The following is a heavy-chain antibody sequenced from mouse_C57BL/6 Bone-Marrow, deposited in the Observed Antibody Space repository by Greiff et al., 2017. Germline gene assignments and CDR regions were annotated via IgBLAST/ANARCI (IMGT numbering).Heavy chain of an antibody. CDR3: ARDYGSSYWYFEV. J-gene: IGHJ1*03. V-gene: IGHV1-85*01. CDR2: IYPGDGST. CDR1: GYTFTSYD. D-gene: IGHD1-1*01. Sequence: VQLQQSGPELVKPGASVKLSCKASGYTFTSYDINWVKQRPGQGLEWIGWIYPGDGSTKYNEKFKGKATLTVDTSSSTAYMELHSLTSEDSAVYFCARDYGSSYWYFEVWGTGTTVTVSS.